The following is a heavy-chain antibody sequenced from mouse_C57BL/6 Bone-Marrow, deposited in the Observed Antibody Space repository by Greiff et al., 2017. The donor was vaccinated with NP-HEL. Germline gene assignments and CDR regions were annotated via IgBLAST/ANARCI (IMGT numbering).Heavy chain of an antibody. CDR1: GYTFTDYY. J-gene: IGHJ3*01. D-gene: IGHD2-4*01. V-gene: IGHV1-76*01. CDR2: IYPGSGNT. Sequence: VQLQQSGAELVRPGASVKLSCKASGYTFTDYYINWVKQRHGQGLEWIARIYPGSGNTYYNEKFKGKATLTAEKSSSTAYMQLSSLTSEDSAVYFCARSYDYDWFAYWGQGTLVTVSA. CDR3: ARSYDYDWFAY.